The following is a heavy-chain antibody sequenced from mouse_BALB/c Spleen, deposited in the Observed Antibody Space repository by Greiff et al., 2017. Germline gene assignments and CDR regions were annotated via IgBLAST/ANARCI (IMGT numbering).Heavy chain of an antibody. CDR1: GFAFSSYD. D-gene: IGHD3-2*01. Sequence: EVQVVESGGGLVKPGGSLKLSCAASGFAFSSYDMSWVRQTPEKRLEWVAYISSGGGSTYYPDTVKGRFTISRDNAKNTLYLQMSSLKSEDTAMYYCARHLDSSGETFAYWGQGTLVTVSA. V-gene: IGHV5-12-1*01. CDR2: ISSGGGST. J-gene: IGHJ3*01. CDR3: ARHLDSSGETFAY.